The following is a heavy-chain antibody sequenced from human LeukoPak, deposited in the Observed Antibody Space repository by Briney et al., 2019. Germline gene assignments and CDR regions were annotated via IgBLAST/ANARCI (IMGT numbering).Heavy chain of an antibody. Sequence: GGSLRLSCAASGFTFSSYAMNWVRQPPGDGLEWVLAISGSGGSTYYADSVKGRFTISRDNSKNTLYLQMNSLRAEDTAVYYCAKDRFSGSPRNFDYWGQGTLVTVSS. CDR1: GFTFSSYA. CDR2: ISGSGGST. J-gene: IGHJ4*02. CDR3: AKDRFSGSPRNFDY. V-gene: IGHV3-23*01. D-gene: IGHD1-26*01.